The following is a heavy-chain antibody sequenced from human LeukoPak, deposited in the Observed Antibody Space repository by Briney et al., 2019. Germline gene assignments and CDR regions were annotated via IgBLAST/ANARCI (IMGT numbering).Heavy chain of an antibody. CDR3: ARWSGSVTARNYYYYMDV. V-gene: IGHV4-59*08. J-gene: IGHJ6*03. CDR1: GGSITSDY. D-gene: IGHD6-6*01. CDR2: IYYSGRT. Sequence: SETLSLTCTVSGGSITSDYWSWIRQPPGKGLEWIGDIYYSGRTNYNPSLKSRVTISVDRSKNQFSLKLTSVTAADTAVYYCARWSGSVTARNYYYYMDVWGEGTTVTVSS.